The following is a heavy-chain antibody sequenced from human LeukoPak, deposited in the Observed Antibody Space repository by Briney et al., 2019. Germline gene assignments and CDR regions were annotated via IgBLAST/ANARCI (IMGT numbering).Heavy chain of an antibody. CDR3: ARATAPITIFGVVIDPVDAFDI. CDR2: IYHSGST. Sequence: SETLSLTCTVSGGSISSGGYYWSWIRQPPGKGLEWIGYIYHSGSTYYNPSLKSRVTISVDRSKNQFSQKLSSVTAADTAVYYCARATAPITIFGVVIDPVDAFDIWGQGTMVTVSS. D-gene: IGHD3-3*01. V-gene: IGHV4-30-2*01. J-gene: IGHJ3*02. CDR1: GGSISSGGYY.